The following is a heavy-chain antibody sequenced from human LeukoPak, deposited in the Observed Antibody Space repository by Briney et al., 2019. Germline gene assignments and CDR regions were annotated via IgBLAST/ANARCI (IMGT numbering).Heavy chain of an antibody. D-gene: IGHD1-14*01. CDR3: ARGVEPLAANTLAY. Sequence: GGSLRLSCAASGFTVITNYMTWVRQAPGKGLELVSVLYSDGNTKYADSVQGRFTISRDNSKNTLYLEMNSLSPDDTAVYYCARGVEPLAANTLAYWGQGTLVTVSS. V-gene: IGHV3-53*01. CDR1: GFTVITNY. CDR2: LYSDGNT. J-gene: IGHJ4*02.